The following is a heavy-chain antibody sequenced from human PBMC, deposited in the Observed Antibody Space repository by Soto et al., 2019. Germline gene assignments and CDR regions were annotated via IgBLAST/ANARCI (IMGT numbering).Heavy chain of an antibody. CDR1: GFSLSTYKVG. CDR2: IYWNDDK. V-gene: IGHV2-5*01. J-gene: IGHJ4*02. D-gene: IGHD3-10*01. CDR3: AHLTMIRGVTSQYYFDS. Sequence: QIALKESGPTVVKPTQTLTLTCSFSGFSLSTYKVGVGWIRQPPGKALEWLALIYWNDDKRYSASLQSRLTLTKDTSKNHVVLTLTNVDPVDTATYFCAHLTMIRGVTSQYYFDSWGQGTLVTVSS.